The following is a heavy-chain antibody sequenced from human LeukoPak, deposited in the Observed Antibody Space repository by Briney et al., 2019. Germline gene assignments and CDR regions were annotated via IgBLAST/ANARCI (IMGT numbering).Heavy chain of an antibody. CDR2: ISYIGST. J-gene: IGHJ3*02. V-gene: IGHV4-59*11. D-gene: IGHD1-26*01. CDR1: AHSFSSHY. Sequence: SETLSLIRAFSAHSFSSHYWTWIRQPPGKGLECIGYISYIGSTNYNPSIKSRLTISVDTSKNQVSLKLTSATAADTAVYYCAREKDTGSNHAKIRYDSWGEGTIVTVSS. CDR3: AREKDTGSNHAKIRYDS.